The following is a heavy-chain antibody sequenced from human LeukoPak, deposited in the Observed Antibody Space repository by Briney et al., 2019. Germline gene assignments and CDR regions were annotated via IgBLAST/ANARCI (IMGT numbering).Heavy chain of an antibody. CDR1: GGSISSYY. V-gene: IGHV4-59*08. D-gene: IGHD3-3*01. CDR2: IYYSGST. CDR3: ARQGTIFGVVPKSRLGGYYFDY. J-gene: IGHJ4*02. Sequence: PSETLSLTCTVSGGSISSYYWSWIRQPPGKGLEWIGYIYYSGSTNYNPSLKSRVTISVDTSKNQFSLKLSSVTAADTAVYYCARQGTIFGVVPKSRLGGYYFDYWGQGTLVTVSS.